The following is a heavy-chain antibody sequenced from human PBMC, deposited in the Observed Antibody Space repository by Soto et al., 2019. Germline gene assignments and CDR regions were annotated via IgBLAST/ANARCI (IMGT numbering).Heavy chain of an antibody. Sequence: SETLSLTCAVSGGSISSGGYSRGWIRQPPGKGLEWIGYIYYSGSINYQPSLKSRVTISVDTSKNQFSLKLSSVTAADTAVFFCAKEFSPDNISGTALRGNGTTVPVSP. CDR1: GGSISSGGYS. V-gene: IGHV4-61*08. J-gene: IGHJ6*04. CDR2: IYYSGSI. D-gene: IGHD1-1*01. CDR3: AKEFSPDNISGTAL.